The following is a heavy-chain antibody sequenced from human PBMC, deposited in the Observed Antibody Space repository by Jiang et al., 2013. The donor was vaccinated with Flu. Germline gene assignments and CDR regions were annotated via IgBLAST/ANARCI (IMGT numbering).Heavy chain of an antibody. D-gene: IGHD6-13*01. Sequence: LLKPSETLSLKCTVSGGSISDSYWSWIRQPPGKRLEWIGYIFYSGTTDYNPSLKSRVTISLDTPKKQFSLTLNSVTAADTAVYYCARRSSWSLYYFDHWGQGTLVTVS. CDR3: ARRSSWSLYYFDH. CDR2: IFYSGTT. CDR1: GGSISDSY. V-gene: IGHV4-59*08. J-gene: IGHJ4*02.